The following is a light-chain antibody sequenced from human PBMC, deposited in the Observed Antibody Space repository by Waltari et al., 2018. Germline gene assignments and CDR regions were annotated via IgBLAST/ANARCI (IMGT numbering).Light chain of an antibody. V-gene: IGLV2-14*01. J-gene: IGLJ1*01. CDR3: TSYTSRHTLV. CDR1: SLAVGGYDF. CDR2: DVN. Sequence: QSALTQPASVSGSPGQSITISCTGSSLAVGGYDFVPWYRQHPGKAPKVVIFDVNNRPSGVSDRVSGSKSGNTASLTISGLQAEDEGDYYCTSYTSRHTLVFGGGTKVTVL.